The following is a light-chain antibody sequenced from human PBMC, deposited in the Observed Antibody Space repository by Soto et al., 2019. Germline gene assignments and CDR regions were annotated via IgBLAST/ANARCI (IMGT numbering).Light chain of an antibody. CDR3: QQYNSYWGT. J-gene: IGKJ1*01. Sequence: DIQMTQSPSTLSASVGDRVTINCRASQSISSWLAWYQQKPGKAPKLLIYDASSLESGVPSRFSGSGSGTEFTLTISSLQPDDFATYYCQQYNSYWGTFGQGTKVDIK. CDR2: DAS. V-gene: IGKV1-5*01. CDR1: QSISSW.